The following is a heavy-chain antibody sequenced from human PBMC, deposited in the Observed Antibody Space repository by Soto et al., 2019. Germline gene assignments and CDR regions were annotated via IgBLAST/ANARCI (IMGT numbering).Heavy chain of an antibody. CDR2: VNPSGGHT. D-gene: IGHD2-21*02. CDR3: ARGGHVVVVTAALDY. CDR1: GYTFTSYG. Sequence: GASVKVSCKASGYTFTSYGISWVRQAPGQGLEWMGTVNPSGGHTTYAQHFLGRVTMTRDTSISTLYMELTSLTSDDTAIYYCARGGHVVVVTAALDYWGQGTLVTVSS. V-gene: IGHV1-46*01. J-gene: IGHJ4*02.